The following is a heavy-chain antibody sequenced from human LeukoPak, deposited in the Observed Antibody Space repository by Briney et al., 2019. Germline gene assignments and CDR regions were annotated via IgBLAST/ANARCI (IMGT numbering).Heavy chain of an antibody. V-gene: IGHV3-23*01. Sequence: GGSLRLSCAASGFTFSSYAMSWVRQAPGKGLEWVSAISGSGGSTYYADSVKGRLTISRDNSKNTLYLQMNSLRAEDTAVYYCAKDRVSVYYYDSSGYYYFDYWGQGTLVTVSS. D-gene: IGHD3-22*01. CDR2: ISGSGGST. CDR1: GFTFSSYA. J-gene: IGHJ4*02. CDR3: AKDRVSVYYYDSSGYYYFDY.